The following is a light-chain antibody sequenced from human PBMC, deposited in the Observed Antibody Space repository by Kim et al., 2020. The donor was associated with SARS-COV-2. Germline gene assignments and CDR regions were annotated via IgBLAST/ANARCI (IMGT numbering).Light chain of an antibody. CDR1: QSINIW. CDR2: DGS. Sequence: SASVGDRITITCRASQSINIWLAWYQQKPGKAPKLLIRDGSVLESGVPLRFSGSGSGTEFTLTISSLQPDDFATYYCQQLNSYSRTFGQGTKLEI. V-gene: IGKV1-5*01. J-gene: IGKJ1*01. CDR3: QQLNSYSRT.